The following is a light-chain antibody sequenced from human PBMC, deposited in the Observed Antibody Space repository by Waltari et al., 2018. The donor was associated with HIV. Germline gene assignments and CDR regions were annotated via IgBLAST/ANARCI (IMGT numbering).Light chain of an antibody. Sequence: QSALTQPASVSGAPGQSITISCTGTRSYVGSYDYLPWYQQHPGKAPKLMIFEVSHRPSGVSDRFSGSKSGNTASLTISGLLADDEADYYCSSYTSTTTVIFGGGTKVTVL. V-gene: IGLV2-14*01. J-gene: IGLJ2*01. CDR1: RSYVGSYDY. CDR2: EVS. CDR3: SSYTSTTTVI.